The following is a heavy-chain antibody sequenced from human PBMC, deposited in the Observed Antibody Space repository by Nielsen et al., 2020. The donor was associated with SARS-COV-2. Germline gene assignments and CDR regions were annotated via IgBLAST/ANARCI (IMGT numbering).Heavy chain of an antibody. V-gene: IGHV4-31*03. CDR3: ARESSGYDHYNYGMDV. Sequence: SETLSLTCTVSGGSISSGGYYWSWIRHHPGKGLEWIGYIYFSGRTCYNPSLKSRVTISVDKSKNQFSLSLRSVTAADTAVYYCARESSGYDHYNYGMDVWGQGTTVTVSS. D-gene: IGHD5-12*01. J-gene: IGHJ6*02. CDR2: IYFSGRT. CDR1: GGSISSGGYY.